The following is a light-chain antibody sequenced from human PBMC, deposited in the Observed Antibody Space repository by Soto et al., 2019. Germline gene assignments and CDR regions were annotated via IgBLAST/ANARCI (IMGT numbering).Light chain of an antibody. J-gene: IGKJ4*01. CDR2: AAS. CDR3: QQANSFPHT. V-gene: IGKV1-13*02. Sequence: AAQLTQSPSSLSASLGGTVTISCRAGQGIGSALAWYQQKQGKAPKLLIYAASSLQSGVPSRFSGSGSGTDCTLTISSLQPEDFATYYCQQANSFPHTLGGGTKVDIK. CDR1: QGIGSA.